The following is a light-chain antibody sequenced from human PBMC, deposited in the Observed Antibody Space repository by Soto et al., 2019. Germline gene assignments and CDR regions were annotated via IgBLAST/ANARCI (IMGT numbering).Light chain of an antibody. V-gene: IGLV2-14*03. CDR1: SNDVGAFNY. CDR2: GVS. Sequence: QPAPVSGSPGQSITISCTGSSNDVGAFNYVSWYRHSPGEAPKVLIRGVSIRPSGVSIRFSASKSANTASLTISGLQAEDEALYYCSSYTTSNTWVFGGGTKVTVL. J-gene: IGLJ3*02. CDR3: SSYTTSNTWV.